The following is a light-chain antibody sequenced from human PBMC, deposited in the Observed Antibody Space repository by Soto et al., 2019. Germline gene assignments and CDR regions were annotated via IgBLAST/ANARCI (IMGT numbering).Light chain of an antibody. Sequence: EIVMTQSPATLSVSPGERATLSCRASQDVSSNLAWYQQKPGQAPRLLIYGASTRATVIPARFSGSGSGTEFTLTISSLQSEDFAVYYRQQYNNWPQTFGQGTKVDIK. CDR3: QQYNNWPQT. CDR1: QDVSSN. J-gene: IGKJ1*01. V-gene: IGKV3-15*01. CDR2: GAS.